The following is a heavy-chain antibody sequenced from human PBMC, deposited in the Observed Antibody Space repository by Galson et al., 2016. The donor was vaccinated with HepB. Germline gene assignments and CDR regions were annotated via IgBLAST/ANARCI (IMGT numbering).Heavy chain of an antibody. D-gene: IGHD1-26*01. CDR2: INPYSGGR. CDR1: GYTFIDHY. CDR3: ARDHDKVGFVDQ. V-gene: IGHV1-2*02. Sequence: SVKVSCKASGYTFIDHYTHWVRQAPGQSLEWMGWINPYSGGRNYSPTFQDRVTMTMDTSTSTAYMELRRLTSDDTAVYYCARDHDKVGFVDQWGQGTLVTVSS. J-gene: IGHJ4*02.